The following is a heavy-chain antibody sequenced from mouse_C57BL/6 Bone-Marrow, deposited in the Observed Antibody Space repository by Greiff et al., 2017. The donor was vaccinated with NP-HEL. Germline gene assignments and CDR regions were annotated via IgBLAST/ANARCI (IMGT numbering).Heavy chain of an antibody. CDR2: IYPRSGNT. CDR3: AKENYYGTPGDY. D-gene: IGHD1-1*01. V-gene: IGHV1-81*01. CDR1: GYTFTSYG. Sequence: VQGVESGAELARPGASVKLSCKASGYTFTSYGISWVKQRTGQGLEWIGEIYPRSGNTYYNEKFKGKATLTADKSSSTAYMELRSLTSEDSAVYFCAKENYYGTPGDYWGQGTTLTVSS. J-gene: IGHJ2*01.